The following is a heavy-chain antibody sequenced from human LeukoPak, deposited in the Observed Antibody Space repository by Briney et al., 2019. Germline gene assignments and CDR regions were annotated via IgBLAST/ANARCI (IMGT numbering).Heavy chain of an antibody. CDR1: GFTVSSNY. CDR3: ARDEGRGVDDY. V-gene: IGHV3-53*01. CDR2: IYSGGST. J-gene: IGHJ4*02. D-gene: IGHD3-10*01. Sequence: GGSLRLSCAASGFTVSSNYMSWVRQAPGKGLEWVSVIYSGGSTYYADSVAGRFTISRDNSKNTLYLQMNSLRAEDTAVYYCARDEGRGVDDYWGQGTLVTVSS.